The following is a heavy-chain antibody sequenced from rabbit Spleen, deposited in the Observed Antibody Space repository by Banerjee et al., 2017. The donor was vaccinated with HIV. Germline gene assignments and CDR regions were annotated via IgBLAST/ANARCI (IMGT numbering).Heavy chain of an antibody. V-gene: IGHV1S40*01. J-gene: IGHJ3*01. Sequence: QSLQESGGDLVKPGASLTLTCTASGFSFSSSYWICWVRQAPGKGLEWTGCIYTASSGTTYYASWAKGRITISKTSSTTVTLQMTSLTAADTATYFCARGGNIRLDLWGPGTLVTVS. CDR3: ARGGNIRLDL. CDR1: GFSFSSSYW. CDR2: IYTASSGTT.